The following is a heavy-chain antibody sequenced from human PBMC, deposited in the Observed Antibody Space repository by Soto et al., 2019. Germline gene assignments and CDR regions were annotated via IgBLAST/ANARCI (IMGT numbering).Heavy chain of an antibody. CDR2: ISSSSSYI. Sequence: EVQLVESGGGLVKPGGSLRLSCAASGFTFSSYSMNWVRQAPGKGLEWVSSISSSSSYIYYADSVKGRFTISRDNAKDSLYLQMNSLRAEDTAVYYCARSWGYSSSSGIGYWGQGTLVTVSS. CDR1: GFTFSSYS. D-gene: IGHD6-6*01. CDR3: ARSWGYSSSSGIGY. J-gene: IGHJ4*02. V-gene: IGHV3-21*01.